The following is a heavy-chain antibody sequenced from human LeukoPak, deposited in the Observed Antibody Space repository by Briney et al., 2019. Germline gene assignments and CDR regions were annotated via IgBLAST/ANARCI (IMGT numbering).Heavy chain of an antibody. V-gene: IGHV4-59*10. CDR3: ARNSGDY. CDR2: IYTSGNT. J-gene: IGHJ4*02. CDR1: GGSFSGFY. Sequence: SETLSLTCAVYGGSFSGFYWSWIRQPAGKGLEWIGRIYTSGNTNYNPSLKSRVTMSLDASKNQFSLKLSSVTAADTAVYYCARNSGDYWGQGTLVTVSS. D-gene: IGHD4-23*01.